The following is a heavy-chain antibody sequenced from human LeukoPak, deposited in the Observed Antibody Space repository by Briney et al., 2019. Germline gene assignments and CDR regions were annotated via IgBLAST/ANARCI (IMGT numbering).Heavy chain of an antibody. CDR3: ARDIPPRMVYAVNWFDP. J-gene: IGHJ5*02. D-gene: IGHD2-8*01. CDR1: GYTFTSYD. Sequence: GGSVKVSCKASGYTFTSYDINWVRQATGQGLEWMGWMNPNSGNTGYAQKFQGRVTMTTDTSTSTAYMELRSLRSDDTAVYYCARDIPPRMVYAVNWFDPWGQGTLVTVSS. CDR2: MNPNSGNT. V-gene: IGHV1-8*02.